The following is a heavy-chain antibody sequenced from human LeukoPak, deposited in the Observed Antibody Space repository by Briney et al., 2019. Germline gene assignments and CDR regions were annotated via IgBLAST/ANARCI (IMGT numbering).Heavy chain of an antibody. CDR2: INPNSGGT. CDR3: AFPELLRGDDAFDI. J-gene: IGHJ3*02. CDR1: GYSFSRHA. Sequence: ASVKVSCKTSGYSFSRHAMSWVRQAPGQGLEWMGRINPNSGGTNYAQKFQGRVTMTRDTSISTAYMELSRLRSDDTAVYYCAFPELLRGDDAFDIWGQGTMVTVSS. D-gene: IGHD2-15*01. V-gene: IGHV1-2*06.